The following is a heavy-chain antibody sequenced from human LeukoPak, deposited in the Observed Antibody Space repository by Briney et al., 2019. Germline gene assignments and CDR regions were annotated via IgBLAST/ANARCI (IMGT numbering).Heavy chain of an antibody. V-gene: IGHV4-59*01. CDR3: ARETSQKGAHYMDV. J-gene: IGHJ6*03. CDR2: IYYSGYT. CDR1: GGSISSYY. Sequence: SETLSLTCTVSGGSISSYYWSWIRQPPGKGLKWIGNIYYSGYTTYSPSLRSRVTISVDTSKNQFSLKLSSVTAADTAVYYCARETSQKGAHYMDVWGKGTTITVSS. D-gene: IGHD3-16*01.